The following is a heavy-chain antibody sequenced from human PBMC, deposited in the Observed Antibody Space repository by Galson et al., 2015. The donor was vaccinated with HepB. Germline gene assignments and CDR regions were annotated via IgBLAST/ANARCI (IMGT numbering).Heavy chain of an antibody. V-gene: IGHV1-18*01. J-gene: IGHJ4*02. D-gene: IGHD3-9*01. Sequence: SVKVSCKASGYTFTSYGISWVRQAPGQGLEWMGWISAYNGNTNYAQKLQGRVTMTTDTSTSTAYMELRSLRSDDTAVYYCARNGPLSHYDILTGPPESYYFDYWGQGTLVTVSS. CDR2: ISAYNGNT. CDR1: GYTFTSYG. CDR3: ARNGPLSHYDILTGPPESYYFDY.